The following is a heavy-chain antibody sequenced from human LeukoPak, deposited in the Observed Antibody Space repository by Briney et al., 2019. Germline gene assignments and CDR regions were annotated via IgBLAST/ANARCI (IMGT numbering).Heavy chain of an antibody. CDR3: ARGVLVEGDAFDI. CDR1: GGSISSGSYY. Sequence: SETLSLTCTVSGGSISSGSYYWSWIRQPPGKGLEWIGYIYYSGSTNYNPSLKSRVTISVDTSKNQFSLKLSSVTAADTAVYYCARGVLVEGDAFDIWGQGTMVTVSS. D-gene: IGHD2-15*01. V-gene: IGHV4-61*01. CDR2: IYYSGST. J-gene: IGHJ3*02.